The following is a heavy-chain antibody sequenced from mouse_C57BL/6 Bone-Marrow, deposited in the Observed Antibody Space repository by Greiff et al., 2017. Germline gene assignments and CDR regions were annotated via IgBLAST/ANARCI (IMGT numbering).Heavy chain of an antibody. CDR2: IHPNSGST. J-gene: IGHJ2*01. CDR3: ARWDDGYYPFDY. V-gene: IGHV1-64*01. D-gene: IGHD2-3*01. Sequence: VQLQQPGAELVKPGASVKLSCKASGYTFTSYWMHWVKQRPGQGLEWIGMIHPNSGSTNYNEKFKSKATLTVDKSSSTAYMQLSSLTSEDSAVYYCARWDDGYYPFDYWGQGTTLTVSS. CDR1: GYTFTSYW.